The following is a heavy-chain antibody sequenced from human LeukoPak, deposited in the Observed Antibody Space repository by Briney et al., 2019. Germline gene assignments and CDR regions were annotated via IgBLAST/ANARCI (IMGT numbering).Heavy chain of an antibody. V-gene: IGHV3-7*01. CDR1: GFTFSNYW. J-gene: IGHJ4*02. CDR3: ARDRQIAY. Sequence: SGGSLRLSCAASGFTFSNYWLTWVRQAPGQGLEWVANIKQGGSEKHYVDSVKGRFTISRDNAKNSLYLQMNSLRAEDTAVYYCARDRQIAYWGQGTLVTVSS. CDR2: IKQGGSEK.